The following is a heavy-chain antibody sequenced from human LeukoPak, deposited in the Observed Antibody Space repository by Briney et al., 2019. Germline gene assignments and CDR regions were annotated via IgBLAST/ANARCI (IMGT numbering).Heavy chain of an antibody. CDR1: GYTFTSYY. J-gene: IGHJ4*02. CDR2: INPSGGST. Sequence: ASVKVSCKASGYTFTSYYMHWVRQAPGQGLEWMGIINPSGGSTSHAQKFQGRVTMTRDMSTSTVYMELSSLTSDDTAVYYCARTYCAEDCSIRYFDYWGQGTLVTVSS. CDR3: ARTYCAEDCSIRYFDY. D-gene: IGHD2-21*02. V-gene: IGHV1-46*01.